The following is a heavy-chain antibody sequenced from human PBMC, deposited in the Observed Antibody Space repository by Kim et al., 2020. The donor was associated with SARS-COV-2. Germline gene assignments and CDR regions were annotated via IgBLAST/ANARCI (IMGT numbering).Heavy chain of an antibody. J-gene: IGHJ3*02. D-gene: IGHD2-15*01. V-gene: IGHV3-30*04. CDR3: ARESLGYCSGGSCYSHLGDAFDI. CDR1: GFTFSSYA. Sequence: GGSLRLSCAASGFTFSSYAMHWVRQAPGKGLEWVAVISYDGSNKYYADSVKGRFTISRDNSKNTLYLQMNSLRAEDTAVYYCARESLGYCSGGSCYSHLGDAFDIWGQGTMVTVSS. CDR2: ISYDGSNK.